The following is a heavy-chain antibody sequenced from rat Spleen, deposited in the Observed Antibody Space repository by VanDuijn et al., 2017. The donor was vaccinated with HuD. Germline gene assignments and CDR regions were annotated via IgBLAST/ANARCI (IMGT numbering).Heavy chain of an antibody. V-gene: IGHV5-29*01. CDR3: ARQTTYYVMDA. J-gene: IGHJ4*01. CDR1: GFTFSDYY. CDR2: ISYDDRST. D-gene: IGHD1-4*01. Sequence: EVQLVESGGGLVQPGRSLKLSCAASGFTFSDYYMAWVRQAPTKGLEWVATISYDDRSTYYRDSVKGRFTISRDNAKSTLYLQMDSLRSEDTATYYCARQTTYYVMDAWGQGASVTVSS.